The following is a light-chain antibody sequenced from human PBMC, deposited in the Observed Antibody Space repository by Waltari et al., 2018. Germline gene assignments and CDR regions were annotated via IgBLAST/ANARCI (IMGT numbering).Light chain of an antibody. CDR1: QGISIW. Sequence: DIQMTQSPSSVSASVGDRVTITCRASQGISIWLAWYQQKPGKAPKLLIYAAASLQSEVPSRFSGSGSGTDFTLTISSLQPEDFATYYCQQANSFPWTFGQGTKVEIK. CDR3: QQANSFPWT. CDR2: AAA. V-gene: IGKV1-12*02. J-gene: IGKJ1*01.